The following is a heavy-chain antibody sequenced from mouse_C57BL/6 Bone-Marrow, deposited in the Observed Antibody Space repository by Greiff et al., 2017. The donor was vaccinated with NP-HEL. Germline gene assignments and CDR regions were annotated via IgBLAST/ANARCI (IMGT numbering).Heavy chain of an antibody. J-gene: IGHJ4*01. V-gene: IGHV5-12*01. CDR3: ARVYRGAMDY. Sequence: EVKVVESGGGLVQPGGSLKLSCAASGFTFSDYYMYWVRQTPEKRLEWVAYISNGGGSTYYPDTVKGRFTISRDNAKNTLYLQMSRLKSEDTAMDYCARVYRGAMDYWGQGTSVTVSS. CDR2: ISNGGGST. CDR1: GFTFSDYY. D-gene: IGHD5-1-1*01.